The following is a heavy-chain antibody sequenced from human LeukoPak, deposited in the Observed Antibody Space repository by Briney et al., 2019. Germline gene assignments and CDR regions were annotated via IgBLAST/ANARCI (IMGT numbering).Heavy chain of an antibody. Sequence: GGSLRLSCAASGFTFSRYSMTWVRQAPGKGLEWISFISSSRSTTYYADSVKGRCTISRDNGKNSLYLQMNSLGAEDTAVYYCARRSGSYSGRYYYYMDVWGKGTTVTISS. CDR1: GFTFSRYS. J-gene: IGHJ6*03. CDR2: ISSSRSTT. V-gene: IGHV3-48*01. CDR3: ARRSGSYSGRYYYYMDV. D-gene: IGHD1-26*01.